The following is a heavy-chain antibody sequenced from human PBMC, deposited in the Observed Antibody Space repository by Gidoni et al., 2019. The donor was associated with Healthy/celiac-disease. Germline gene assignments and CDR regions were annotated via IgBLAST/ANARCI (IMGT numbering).Heavy chain of an antibody. J-gene: IGHJ4*02. CDR1: GGPISSSRYY. CDR3: ARQVVGATPTTLKFWYYFDN. CDR2: IYYGAST. V-gene: IGHV4-39*01. Sequence: QLQLQESGPGLVKPSETLSLTCTVSGGPISSSRYYCGWIRQPPGGGLEWIGSIYYGASTYYNPSLKSHVNRSGDTTKNQFSLNLSSVTAADTAVYYCARQVVGATPTTLKFWYYFDNWGQGILVTVSS. D-gene: IGHD1-26*01.